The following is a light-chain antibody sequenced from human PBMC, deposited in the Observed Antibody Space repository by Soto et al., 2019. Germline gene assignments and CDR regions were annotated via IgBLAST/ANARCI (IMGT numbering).Light chain of an antibody. CDR1: QSVTSSY. CDR2: GAS. J-gene: IGKJ5*01. CDR3: QQYGSSLIT. Sequence: ESVLTQPPGTLSLSPGERATLSCRASQSVTSSYLAWYQQKPGQAPRLLFYGASSRATGIPDRFSASGSGTDFTLTISGLEPEDFAVYYCQQYGSSLITFGQGTRLEIK. V-gene: IGKV3-20*01.